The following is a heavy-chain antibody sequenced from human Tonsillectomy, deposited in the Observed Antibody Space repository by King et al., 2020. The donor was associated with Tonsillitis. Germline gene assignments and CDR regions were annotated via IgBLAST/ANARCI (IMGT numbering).Heavy chain of an antibody. CDR2: IIPIFGTA. Sequence: VQLVESGAEVKKPGSSVKVSCKASGATFSSYAISWVRQAPGQGLEWMGGIIPIFGTANYAQKFQGRVTITADESTSTAYMERSSLRSEDTAVYYCARDGSGSYFGDYMDVWGKGTTVTVSS. J-gene: IGHJ6*03. D-gene: IGHD1-26*01. CDR3: ARDGSGSYFGDYMDV. V-gene: IGHV1-69*01. CDR1: GATFSSYA.